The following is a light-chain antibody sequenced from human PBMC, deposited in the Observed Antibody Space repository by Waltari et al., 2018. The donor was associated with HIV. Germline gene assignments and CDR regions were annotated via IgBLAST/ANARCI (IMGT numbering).Light chain of an antibody. Sequence: QSVLTQPPSVSGAPGQRVTISCTGSSSNIGAGYDVHWYQHLPGTTPKLLIYGNSHRPSGVPDRFSGSKSGTSASLAITGLQAEDEADYYCQSYDSSLSGSWVFGGGTKLTVL. V-gene: IGLV1-40*01. CDR3: QSYDSSLSGSWV. CDR1: SSNIGAGYD. J-gene: IGLJ3*02. CDR2: GNS.